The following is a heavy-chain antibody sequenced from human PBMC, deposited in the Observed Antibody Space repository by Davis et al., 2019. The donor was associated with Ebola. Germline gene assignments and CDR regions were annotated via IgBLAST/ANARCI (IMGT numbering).Heavy chain of an antibody. J-gene: IGHJ5*02. CDR3: ARCSNYDRFDP. D-gene: IGHD4-11*01. CDR2: IYYSGST. CDR1: GGSISSYY. V-gene: IGHV4-59*12. Sequence: SETLSLTCTVSGGSISSYYWSWIRQPPGKGLEWIGYIYYSGSTNYNPSLKSRVTISVDRSKHQFSLKLSSVTAADTAVYYCARCSNYDRFDPWGQGTLVTVSS.